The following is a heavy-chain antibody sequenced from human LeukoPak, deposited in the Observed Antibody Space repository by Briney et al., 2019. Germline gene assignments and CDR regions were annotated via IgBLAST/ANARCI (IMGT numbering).Heavy chain of an antibody. CDR2: IIPIFGTA. CDR1: GGTFSSYA. Sequence: SVKVSCKASGGTFSSYAISWVRQAPGQGLEWMGGIIPIFGTANYAQKFQGRVTITADESTSTAYMELSSLRSEDTAVYYCARDGSGDFDAFDIWGQGTMVTVSS. CDR3: ARDGSGDFDAFDI. J-gene: IGHJ3*02. V-gene: IGHV1-69*13. D-gene: IGHD4-17*01.